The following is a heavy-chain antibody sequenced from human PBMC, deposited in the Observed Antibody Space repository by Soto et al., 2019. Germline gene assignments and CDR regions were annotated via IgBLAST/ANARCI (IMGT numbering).Heavy chain of an antibody. J-gene: IGHJ4*02. CDR3: AHSNWRDPIYD. Sequence: QITLKESGPTLVKPTQTLTLTCTFSGFSLSTGAVGVGWIRQPPGKALEWLALIYWDDDKHYSPSLKSRLTITTDTAKNQVVLTMTHMDPVDTATYYCAHSNWRDPIYDWGQGTLVTVSS. CDR2: IYWDDDK. D-gene: IGHD1-1*01. CDR1: GFSLSTGAVG. V-gene: IGHV2-5*02.